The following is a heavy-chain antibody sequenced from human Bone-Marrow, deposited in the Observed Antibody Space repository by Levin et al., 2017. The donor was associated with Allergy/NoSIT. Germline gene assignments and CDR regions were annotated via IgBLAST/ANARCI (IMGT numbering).Heavy chain of an antibody. CDR2: ISSSGTTI. V-gene: IGHV3-11*01. D-gene: IGHD1-7*01. Sequence: PGGSLRLSCAASGFTFSEDYMSWIRQAPGRGLEWVSYISSSGTTIHYADSVKGRFTISRDNAKNSLFLQMSSLRADDTAIYYCARVSKTTWTYYYAMDVWGQGTTVTVSS. J-gene: IGHJ6*02. CDR3: ARVSKTTWTYYYAMDV. CDR1: GFTFSEDY.